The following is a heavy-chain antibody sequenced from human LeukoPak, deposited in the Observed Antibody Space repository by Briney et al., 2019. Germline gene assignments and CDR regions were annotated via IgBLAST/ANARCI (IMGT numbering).Heavy chain of an antibody. CDR1: GGSITSGSGRIS. J-gene: IGHJ5*02. CDR2: SYHGGST. D-gene: IGHD2-2*01. V-gene: IGHV4-30-2*01. Sequence: SETLSLTCAVSGGSITSGSGRISWSWVRQPPGKGLEWIGYSYHGGSTHYNPSLKSRVTISVDRSKNQFSLKLSSVTAADTAVYYCARATGRGIVVLPGASWYWFDPWGQGTLVTVSS. CDR3: ARATGRGIVVLPGASWYWFDP.